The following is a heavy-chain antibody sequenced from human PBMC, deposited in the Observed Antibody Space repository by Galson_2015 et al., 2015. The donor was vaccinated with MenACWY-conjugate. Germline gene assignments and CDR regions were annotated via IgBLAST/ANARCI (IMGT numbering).Heavy chain of an antibody. CDR2: ISTGGST. D-gene: IGHD7-27*01. J-gene: IGHJ6*02. V-gene: IGHV3-66*01. CDR3: ATVWGLLGAGMDV. CDR1: GFTVSGNY. Sequence: SLRLSCAASGFTVSGNYMSWVRQAPGKGLEWVSVISTGGSTNHANSVKGRFSMSRDNAKNMVYLQMDSLRVEDTAVYYCATVWGLLGAGMDVWGQGTTVTVS.